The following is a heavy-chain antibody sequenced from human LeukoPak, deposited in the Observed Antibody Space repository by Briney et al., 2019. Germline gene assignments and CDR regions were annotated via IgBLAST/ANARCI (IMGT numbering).Heavy chain of an antibody. CDR3: ARGAPGGSFFDY. CDR2: INSDGSST. J-gene: IGHJ4*02. CDR1: GFTVSSSF. D-gene: IGHD1-26*01. V-gene: IGHV3-74*01. Sequence: GGSLRLSCAASGFTVSSSFMSWVRQAPGKGLEWVSRINSDGSSTAYADSVKGRFTISRDNAKNTLDLQMNSLRAEDTAVYYCARGAPGGSFFDYWGQGALVTVSS.